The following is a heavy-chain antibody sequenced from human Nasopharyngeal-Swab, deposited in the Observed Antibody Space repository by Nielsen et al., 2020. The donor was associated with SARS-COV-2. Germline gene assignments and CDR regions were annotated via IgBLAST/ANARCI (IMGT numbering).Heavy chain of an antibody. CDR1: GYTFTNYW. CDR3: ARGAGSGYYVTFDY. D-gene: IGHD5-12*01. CDR2: FYPADSDS. J-gene: IGHJ4*02. Sequence: GGSLRLSCKASGYTFTNYWIGWVRQMPGKGLEWMGIFYPADSDSRYGPSFQGHVTISADKSIDTAYLQWNSLKASDTAMYYCARGAGSGYYVTFDYWGQGTLLTVPS. V-gene: IGHV5-51*01.